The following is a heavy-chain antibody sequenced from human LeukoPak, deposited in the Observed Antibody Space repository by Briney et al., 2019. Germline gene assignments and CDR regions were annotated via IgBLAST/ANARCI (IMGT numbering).Heavy chain of an antibody. CDR3: ASTTLTTDDAFDI. D-gene: IGHD3-22*01. Sequence: PSETLSLTCGVSGGSISSNNWWSWLRPPPGEGLEWIGYIYYSGSTNYNPSLKSRVTISVDTSKNQFSLKLSSVTAADTAVYYCASTTLTTDDAFDIWGQGTMVTVSS. J-gene: IGHJ3*02. V-gene: IGHV4-4*02. CDR2: IYYSGST. CDR1: GGSISSNNW.